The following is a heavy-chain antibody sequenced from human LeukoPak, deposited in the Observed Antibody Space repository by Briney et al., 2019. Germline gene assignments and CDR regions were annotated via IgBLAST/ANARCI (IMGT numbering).Heavy chain of an antibody. V-gene: IGHV3-7*01. J-gene: IGHJ4*02. CDR3: ARVSPGGDIVVVPAAYFDY. CDR1: GFTFSNYW. CDR2: IKQDGSEK. D-gene: IGHD2-2*01. Sequence: GGSLRLSCAASGFTFSNYWMSWVRQAPGKGLKWVANIKQDGSEKYYVDSVKGRFTISRDNAKNSLYLQMDYLRAEDTAVYYCARVSPGGDIVVVPAAYFDYWGQGTLVTVSS.